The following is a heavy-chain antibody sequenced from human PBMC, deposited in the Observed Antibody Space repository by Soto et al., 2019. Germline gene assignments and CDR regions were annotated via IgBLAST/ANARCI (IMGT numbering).Heavy chain of an antibody. D-gene: IGHD3-10*01. CDR1: GFTFSNAW. J-gene: IGHJ6*02. V-gene: IGHV3-15*07. CDR2: IKSKTDGGTT. Sequence: GGSLRLSCAASGFTFSNAWMNWVRQAPGKGLEWVGRIKSKTDGGTTDYAAPVKGRFTISRDDSKNTLYLQMNSLKTEDTAVYYCTTADTVLLWFGEFNGMDVWGQGTTVTVSS. CDR3: TTADTVLLWFGEFNGMDV.